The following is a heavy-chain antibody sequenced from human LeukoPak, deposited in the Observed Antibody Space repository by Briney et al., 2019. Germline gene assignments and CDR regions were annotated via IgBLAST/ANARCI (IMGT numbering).Heavy chain of an antibody. J-gene: IGHJ4*02. D-gene: IGHD6-13*01. V-gene: IGHV3-66*02. CDR2: VYSGGST. CDR3: ARDRLSSSSWYAPFDY. CDR1: GFTVSSNY. Sequence: GGSLRLSCAASGFTVSSNYMSWVRQAPGKGLEWVSVVYSGGSTYYADSVKGRFTISRDNSKNTLYLQMNSLRAEDTAVYYCARDRLSSSSWYAPFDYWGQGTLDTVS.